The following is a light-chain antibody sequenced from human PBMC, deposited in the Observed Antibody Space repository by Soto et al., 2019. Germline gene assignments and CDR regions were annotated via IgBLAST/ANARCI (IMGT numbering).Light chain of an antibody. CDR1: QSVLYSSNNKNY. Sequence: DIVMTQSPDSLAVSLGERATINCKSSQSVLYSSNNKNYLAWYQQKPGQPPKLLIYWASTRESGVPDRFSGSGSGIDFTLTISSLQAEDVAVYYCQQYYSTPTFGPGTKVDIK. J-gene: IGKJ3*01. V-gene: IGKV4-1*01. CDR3: QQYYSTPT. CDR2: WAS.